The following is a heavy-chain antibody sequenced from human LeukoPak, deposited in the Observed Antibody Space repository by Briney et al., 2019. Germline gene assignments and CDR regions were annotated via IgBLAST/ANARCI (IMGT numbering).Heavy chain of an antibody. CDR2: INPNSGGT. Sequence: ASVKVSCTASGYTFTGYYMHWVRQAPGQGPEWMGWINPNSGGTNYAQKFQGRVTMTRDTSISTAYMELSRLRSDDTAVYYCARVVDTAMVIDYWGQGTLVTVSS. J-gene: IGHJ4*02. D-gene: IGHD5-18*01. V-gene: IGHV1-2*02. CDR3: ARVVDTAMVIDY. CDR1: GYTFTGYY.